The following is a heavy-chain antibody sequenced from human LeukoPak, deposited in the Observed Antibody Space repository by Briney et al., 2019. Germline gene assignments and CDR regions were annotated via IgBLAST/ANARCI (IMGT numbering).Heavy chain of an antibody. Sequence: GGSLRLSCAASGFTFSSYSMNWVRQAPGKGLEWASSISSSSSYIYYADSVKGRFTISRDNAKNSLYLQMNSLRAEDTAVYYCARDARGYSLGAFDIWGQGTMVTVSS. CDR1: GFTFSSYS. J-gene: IGHJ3*02. D-gene: IGHD5-18*01. V-gene: IGHV3-21*01. CDR2: ISSSSSYI. CDR3: ARDARGYSLGAFDI.